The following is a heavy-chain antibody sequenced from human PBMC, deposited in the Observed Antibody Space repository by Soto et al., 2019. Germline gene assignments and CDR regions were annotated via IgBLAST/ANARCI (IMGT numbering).Heavy chain of an antibody. Sequence: PSETLSLTCAVSGGSITPTNWWIWVRQPPGKGLEWIGEIYHSGSTNYNPSLKSQVTISVDKSKNQFSLKVSSVTAADTAVYYCARSIAARTPYGFDYWGQGTLVTVSS. CDR2: IYHSGST. CDR1: GGSITPTNW. V-gene: IGHV4-4*02. CDR3: ARSIAARTPYGFDY. J-gene: IGHJ4*02. D-gene: IGHD6-6*01.